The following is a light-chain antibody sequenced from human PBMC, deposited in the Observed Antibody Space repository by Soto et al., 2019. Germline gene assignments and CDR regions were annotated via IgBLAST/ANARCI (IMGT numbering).Light chain of an antibody. CDR1: SSDVGGYNY. Sequence: QSALTQPASVSGSPGQSITISCTGTSSDVGGYNYVSWYQQHPGKAPKLMIYEVSNRPSGVSNRFSGSKSGNTASLTISGLQADDEAEYYCSSYTRSSTRVFGGGTKLTVL. V-gene: IGLV2-14*01. CDR3: SSYTRSSTRV. CDR2: EVS. J-gene: IGLJ3*02.